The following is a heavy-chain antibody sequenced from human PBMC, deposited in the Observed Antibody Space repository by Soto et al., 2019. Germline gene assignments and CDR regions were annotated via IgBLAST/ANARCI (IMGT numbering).Heavy chain of an antibody. V-gene: IGHV1-69*08. CDR1: GGTFSSYT. J-gene: IGHJ3*02. CDR3: ARDYGDYVDAFDI. D-gene: IGHD4-17*01. CDR2: IIPIPGIA. Sequence: QVQLVQPGAEVKKPGSSVKVSCKASGGTFSSYTINWVRQAPGQGLEWMGRIIPIPGIASYAQKFQGRLTITADKSTSTAYMELSSLRSEDTAVYYCARDYGDYVDAFDIWGQGTMVTVSS.